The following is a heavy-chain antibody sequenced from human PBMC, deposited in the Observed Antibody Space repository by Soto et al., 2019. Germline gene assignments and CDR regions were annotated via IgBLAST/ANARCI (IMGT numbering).Heavy chain of an antibody. CDR1: GFTFSSYA. Sequence: EVQLLESGGGLVQPGGSLRLSCAASGFTFSSYAMSWVRQAPGKGLEWVSAISGSGGSTYYADSVKGRFTISRDNSKNTLYLQMNSMRAEDTAVYYCAKEETGSVGYSYGRTIDYWGQGTLVTVSS. J-gene: IGHJ4*02. CDR3: AKEETGSVGYSYGRTIDY. CDR2: ISGSGGST. V-gene: IGHV3-23*01. D-gene: IGHD5-18*01.